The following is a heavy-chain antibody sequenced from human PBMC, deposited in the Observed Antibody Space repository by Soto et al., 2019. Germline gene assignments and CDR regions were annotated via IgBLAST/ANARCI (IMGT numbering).Heavy chain of an antibody. CDR3: AKSPRLVFHYFGMDV. CDR1: GFTFSSYG. CDR2: IWGDGSNK. Sequence: LRLSCAASGFTFSSYGMHWVRQAPGKGLEWVAVIWGDGSNKYYADSVKGRFTISRDNSKNTLYLQMNSLRAEDTAVYYCAKSPRLVFHYFGMDVWGQGTTVTGAS. J-gene: IGHJ6*02. D-gene: IGHD3-16*01. V-gene: IGHV3-33*06.